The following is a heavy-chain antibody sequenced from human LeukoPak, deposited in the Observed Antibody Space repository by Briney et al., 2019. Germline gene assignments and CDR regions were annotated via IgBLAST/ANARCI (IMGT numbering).Heavy chain of an antibody. CDR1: GGSFSGYY. V-gene: IGHV4-34*01. Sequence: ASETLSLTCAVYGGSFSGYYWSWIRQPPGKGLEWIGEINHSGSTNYNPSLKSRVTISVDTSKNQFSLKLSSVTAADTAVHYCATNYYGSGSYSNYWGQGTLVTVSS. CDR3: ATNYYGSGSYSNY. J-gene: IGHJ4*02. CDR2: INHSGST. D-gene: IGHD3-10*01.